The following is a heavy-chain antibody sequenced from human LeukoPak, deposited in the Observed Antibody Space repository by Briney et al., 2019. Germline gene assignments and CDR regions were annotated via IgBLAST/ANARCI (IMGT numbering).Heavy chain of an antibody. CDR2: MKEDGSDE. D-gene: IGHD3-16*01. CDR1: GFSFSAYT. Sequence: GGSLRLSCVASGFSFSAYTMSWVRQAAGKGLEWVAKMKEDGSDENYVDSVKGRFTISRDNARNSLHLQMKSLRADDTAVYFCARGGAGGGYFPTWGQGILVIVSS. J-gene: IGHJ1*01. CDR3: ARGGAGGGYFPT. V-gene: IGHV3-7*03.